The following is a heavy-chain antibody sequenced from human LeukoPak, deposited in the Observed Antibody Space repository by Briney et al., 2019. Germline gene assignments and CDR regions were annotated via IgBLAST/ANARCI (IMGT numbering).Heavy chain of an antibody. CDR1: GGSISDYY. CDR3: ARGKGGYSYGYYYYYYMDV. D-gene: IGHD5-18*01. Sequence: PSETLSLTCTVSGGSISDYYWNWIRQPPGKGLEWIGCFYYSGSPNYNPSLKSRVTISVDTSKNQFSLKLSSVTAADTAVYYCARGKGGYSYGYYYYYYMDVWGKGTTVTVSS. CDR2: FYYSGSP. V-gene: IGHV4-59*12. J-gene: IGHJ6*03.